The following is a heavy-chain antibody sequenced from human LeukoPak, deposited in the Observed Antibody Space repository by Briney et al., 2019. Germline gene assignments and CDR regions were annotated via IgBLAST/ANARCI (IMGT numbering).Heavy chain of an antibody. CDR3: ARDHAVAGSFDH. Sequence: GGSLRLSCAASGFTFNSYWIHWVRQAPGKGLVWVSRINTDGSRTNYADSVKGRFAISRDDAKNTVHLQMYSLGAEDSAVYYCARDHAVAGSFDHWGQGTLVTVSS. CDR1: GFTFNSYW. V-gene: IGHV3-74*01. J-gene: IGHJ4*02. D-gene: IGHD6-19*01. CDR2: INTDGSRT.